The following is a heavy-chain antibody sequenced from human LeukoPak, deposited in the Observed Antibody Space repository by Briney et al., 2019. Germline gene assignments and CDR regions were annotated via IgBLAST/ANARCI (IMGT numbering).Heavy chain of an antibody. CDR1: GFTFSSYE. V-gene: IGHV3-48*03. J-gene: IGHJ3*01. CDR3: AKDRVAAGTGAAAFDL. D-gene: IGHD6-13*01. Sequence: GGSLRLSCAASGFTFSSYEMNWVRQAPGKWLEWVSYIISSGSTIYYADSVKGRFTISRDNSKNTLYLQMNSLRAEDTAVYYCAKDRVAAGTGAAAFDLWGQGTMVTVSS. CDR2: IISSGSTI.